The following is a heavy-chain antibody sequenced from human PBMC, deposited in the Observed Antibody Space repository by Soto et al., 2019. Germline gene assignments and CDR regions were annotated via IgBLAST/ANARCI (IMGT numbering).Heavy chain of an antibody. CDR1: EFTVSSNY. D-gene: IGHD4-17*01. J-gene: IGHJ4*02. CDR2: IYSGGST. CDR3: ARDRPDYGDYYFDY. Sequence: GSLRLSCAASEFTVSSNYMSWVRQAPGKGLEWVSVIYSGGSTYYADSVKGRFTISRDNSKNTLYLQMNSLRAEDTAVYYCARDRPDYGDYYFDYWGQGTLVTVPQ. V-gene: IGHV3-66*01.